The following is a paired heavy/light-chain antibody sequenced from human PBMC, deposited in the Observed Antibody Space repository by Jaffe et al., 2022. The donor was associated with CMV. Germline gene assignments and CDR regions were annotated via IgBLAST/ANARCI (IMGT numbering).Light chain of an antibody. J-gene: IGLJ1*01. CDR1: SSNIESNT. CDR3: AAWDDSLNGYV. Sequence: QSVLTQPPSASGTPGQRVTISCSGSSSNIESNTVNWYQQLPGTAPKLLIHNNNQRPSGVPDRVSGSKSGTSASLAISGLQSEDEADYYCAAWDDSLNGYVFGTGTKVTVL. CDR2: NNN. V-gene: IGLV1-44*01.
Heavy chain of an antibody. CDR2: ISSGGTTV. D-gene: IGHD3-9*01. CDR3: ARGTGTRFFEY. J-gene: IGHJ4*02. Sequence: EVQLVESGGGLVQPGGSLRLSCAASGFTFSGYEMNWVRQAPGKGLEWVSHISSGGTTVYYADSVKGRFTISRDNAKNSASLQMNSLRAEDTAIYFCARGTGTRFFEYWGLGTLVTVSS. CDR1: GFTFSGYE. V-gene: IGHV3-48*03.